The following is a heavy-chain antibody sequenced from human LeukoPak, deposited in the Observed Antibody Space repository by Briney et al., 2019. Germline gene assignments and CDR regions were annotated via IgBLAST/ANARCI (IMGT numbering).Heavy chain of an antibody. V-gene: IGHV1-69*06. J-gene: IGHJ4*02. Sequence: ASVKVSCKASGGTFSSYAISWVRQAPGQGLEWMGGIIPIFGTADYAQKFQGRVTITADKSTSTAYMELSSLRSEDTAVYYCAREVPLWFGELSTGPLGYWGQGTLVTVSS. CDR2: IIPIFGTA. CDR1: GGTFSSYA. D-gene: IGHD3-10*01. CDR3: AREVPLWFGELSTGPLGY.